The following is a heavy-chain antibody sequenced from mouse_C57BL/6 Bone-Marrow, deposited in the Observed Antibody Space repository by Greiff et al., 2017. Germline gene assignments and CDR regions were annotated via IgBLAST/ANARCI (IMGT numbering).Heavy chain of an antibody. CDR1: GYTFTSYW. CDR2: IDPSDSYT. J-gene: IGHJ4*01. CDR3: AISALWFYAMDY. Sequence: VQLQQPGAELVMPGASVKLSCKASGYTFTSYWMHWVKQRPGQGLEWIGEIDPSDSYTNYNQKFKGKSTLTVDKSSSTAYMQLSSLTSEDSAVYYCAISALWFYAMDYWGQGTSVTVSS. D-gene: IGHD2-2*01. V-gene: IGHV1-69*01.